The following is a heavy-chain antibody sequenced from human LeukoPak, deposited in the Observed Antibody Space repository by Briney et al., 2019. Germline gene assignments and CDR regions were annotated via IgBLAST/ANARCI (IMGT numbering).Heavy chain of an antibody. CDR1: GGSFSGYY. J-gene: IGHJ4*02. CDR3: AREKPDY. Sequence: SETLSLTCAVYGGSFSGYYWSWIRQPPGKGLEWIGEINHSGSTNYNPSLKSRVTISVDTSKNQFSLKLSSVTAADTAVYYCAREKPDYWGRGTLVTVS. V-gene: IGHV4-34*01. CDR2: INHSGST.